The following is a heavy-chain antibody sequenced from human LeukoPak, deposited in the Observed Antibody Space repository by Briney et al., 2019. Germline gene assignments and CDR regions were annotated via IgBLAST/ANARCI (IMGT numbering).Heavy chain of an antibody. CDR1: GFRFSNFA. D-gene: IGHD5-12*01. J-gene: IGHJ4*02. Sequence: PGGSLRLSCAASGFRFSNFAMSWVRQAPGKGLEWVSLIIGSSGDTLYADSVKGRFTISRDISKNRLYLQMNSLRAEDTALYHCAKGAYDYIEMGYFDDWGQGTLVTVSS. V-gene: IGHV3-23*01. CDR3: AKGAYDYIEMGYFDD. CDR2: IIGSSGDT.